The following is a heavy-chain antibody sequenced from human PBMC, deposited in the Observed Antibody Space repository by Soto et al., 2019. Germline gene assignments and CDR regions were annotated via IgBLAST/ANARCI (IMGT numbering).Heavy chain of an antibody. Sequence: SETLSLTCTVSGVSISSSSYYWGWIRQPPGKGLEWIGSIYYSGSTYYNPSLKSRVTISVDTSKNQFSLKLSSVTAADTAVYYCARNYYYDSSGYYPFYYFDYWGQGTLVTVSS. J-gene: IGHJ4*02. V-gene: IGHV4-39*07. D-gene: IGHD3-22*01. CDR2: IYYSGST. CDR1: GVSISSSSYY. CDR3: ARNYYYDSSGYYPFYYFDY.